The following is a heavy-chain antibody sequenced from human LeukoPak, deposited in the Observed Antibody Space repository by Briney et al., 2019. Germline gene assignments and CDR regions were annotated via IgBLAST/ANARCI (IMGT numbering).Heavy chain of an antibody. J-gene: IGHJ5*02. CDR1: GGSFSGYY. Sequence: KSSETLSLTCAVYGGSFSGYYWTWIRQPPGKGLEWIGEMNHSGSANYNPSLKSRVTISVDTSKNQCSLRLSSVTAADTAVYYCARAPLSGSYLINWFDPWGQGTLVTVSS. V-gene: IGHV4-34*01. D-gene: IGHD1-26*01. CDR2: MNHSGSA. CDR3: ARAPLSGSYLINWFDP.